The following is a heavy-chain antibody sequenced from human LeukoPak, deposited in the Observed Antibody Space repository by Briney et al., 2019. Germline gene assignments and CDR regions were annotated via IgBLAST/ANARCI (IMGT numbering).Heavy chain of an antibody. CDR3: ARGKVTAIVDY. D-gene: IGHD5-18*01. CDR2: IYYSGST. CDR1: GGSISTYY. Sequence: SETLSLTCTVSGGSISTYYWSWIRQPPGKGLEWIGYIYYSGSTNYNPSLKSRVTISVDTSKNQFSLKLTSVAAADTAVYYCARGKVTAIVDYWGQGTLVTVSS. V-gene: IGHV4-59*01. J-gene: IGHJ4*02.